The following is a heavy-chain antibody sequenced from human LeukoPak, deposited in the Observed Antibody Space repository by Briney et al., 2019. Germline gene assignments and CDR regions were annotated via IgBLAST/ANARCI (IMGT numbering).Heavy chain of an antibody. D-gene: IGHD3-16*02. Sequence: SETLSLTCTVSGGSINNYYWSWIRQPPGKGLEWIGYIYYSGITNYNPSLKSRVTISVDTSKNQFSLKLSSVTAADTAVYYCASGRDYVWGSYRYTASSFDYWGQGTLVTVSS. CDR2: IYYSGIT. CDR3: ASGRDYVWGSYRYTASSFDY. V-gene: IGHV4-59*12. CDR1: GGSINNYY. J-gene: IGHJ4*02.